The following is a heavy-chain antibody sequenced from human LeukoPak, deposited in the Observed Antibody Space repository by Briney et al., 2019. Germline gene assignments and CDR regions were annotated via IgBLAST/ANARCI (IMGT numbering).Heavy chain of an antibody. V-gene: IGHV3-30-3*01. CDR1: GFTFSSYA. D-gene: IGHD2-2*02. CDR3: ARDPVVPAAIHEYFDY. CDR2: ISYDGSNK. J-gene: IGHJ4*02. Sequence: PGGSLRFSCAASGFTFSSYAMHWVRQAPGKGLEWVAVISYDGSNKYYADSVKGRFTISRDNSKNTLYLQMNSLRAEDTAVYYCARDPVVPAAIHEYFDYWGQGTLVTVSS.